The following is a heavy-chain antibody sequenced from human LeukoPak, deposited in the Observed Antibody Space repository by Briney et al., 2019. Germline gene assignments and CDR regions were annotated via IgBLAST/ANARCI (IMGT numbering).Heavy chain of an antibody. V-gene: IGHV4-34*01. CDR2: INHSGNT. CDR1: SGPLSGYY. Sequence: SETLSLTCAVYSGPLSGYYWSWIRQPPGKGLEWIGEINHSGNTNYNPSLESRVTMSVDTSKNQFSLNLSSVTAADTAVYYRARRTSGWPIDYWGQGTLVTVSS. CDR3: ARRTSGWPIDY. J-gene: IGHJ4*02. D-gene: IGHD6-19*01.